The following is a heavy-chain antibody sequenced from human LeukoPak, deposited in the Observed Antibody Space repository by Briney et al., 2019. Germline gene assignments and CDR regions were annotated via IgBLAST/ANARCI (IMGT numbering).Heavy chain of an antibody. J-gene: IGHJ4*02. D-gene: IGHD6-6*01. Sequence: GGSLRLSCAASGFTFSSYWMSWVRQAPGKGLEWVANIKKDGSEKYYVDSVKGRFTISRDNAKNSLYLQMNSLRGEDMALYYCAKGLVGSSIADFFDYWGQGILVTVSS. CDR3: AKGLVGSSIADFFDY. CDR2: IKKDGSEK. V-gene: IGHV3-7*03. CDR1: GFTFSSYW.